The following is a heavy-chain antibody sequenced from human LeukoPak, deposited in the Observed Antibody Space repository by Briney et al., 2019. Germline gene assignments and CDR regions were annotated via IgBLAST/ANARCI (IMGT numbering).Heavy chain of an antibody. J-gene: IGHJ3*02. D-gene: IGHD2-15*01. Sequence: SSETLSLTCTVSGYSISSGYYWGWIRQPPGKGLEWIGSIYHSGSTYYNPSLKSRVTISVDTSKNQFSLKLSSVTAADTAVYYCARGLVVVVAATKEDAFDIWGQGTMVTVSS. CDR2: IYHSGST. CDR1: GYSISSGYY. CDR3: ARGLVVVVAATKEDAFDI. V-gene: IGHV4-38-2*02.